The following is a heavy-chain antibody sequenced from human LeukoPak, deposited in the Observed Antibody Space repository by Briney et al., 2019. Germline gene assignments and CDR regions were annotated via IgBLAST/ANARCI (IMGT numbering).Heavy chain of an antibody. V-gene: IGHV3-23*01. CDR1: GFTFSNYA. D-gene: IGHD6-19*01. J-gene: IGHJ4*02. CDR2: ISGSGGST. CDR3: AKDAIQYSSGHKAIDY. Sequence: PGGSLRLSCAASGFTFSNYAMSWVRQAPGKGLEWVSAISGSGGSTYYADSVKGRFTISRDNSKNTLYLQMNSLRAEDTAVYYCAKDAIQYSSGHKAIDYWGQGTLVTVSS.